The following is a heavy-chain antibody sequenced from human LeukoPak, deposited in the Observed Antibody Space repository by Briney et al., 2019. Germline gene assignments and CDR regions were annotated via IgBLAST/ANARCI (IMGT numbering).Heavy chain of an antibody. J-gene: IGHJ4*02. CDR2: ISHDGGKK. CDR1: GFTFRSYG. V-gene: IGHV3-30*03. D-gene: IGHD1-1*01. CDR3: ARAGQAGRVFDY. Sequence: PGGSLRLSCAASGFTFRSYGVHWVRQAPGKGLEWVALISHDGGKKYYADSVKGRFTISRDNAKNTLYLQINSLRAEDTAVYYCARAGQAGRVFDYWGQGNLVTVSS.